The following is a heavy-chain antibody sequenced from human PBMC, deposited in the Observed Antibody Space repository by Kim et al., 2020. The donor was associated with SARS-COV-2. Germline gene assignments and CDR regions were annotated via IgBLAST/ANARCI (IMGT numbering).Heavy chain of an antibody. V-gene: IGHV3-23*01. CDR3: AEGTTYSAPYIFDY. Sequence: GGSLRLSCAASGFTFSDYAMNWVRQAPGKGLEWVSTITGRTASTFYADSAKDRFTISRDDSKNILYLHLNSLGVEDTALYYCAEGTTYSAPYIFDYWGQGTLVTVAS. CDR2: ITGRTAST. D-gene: IGHD2-21*01. J-gene: IGHJ4*02. CDR1: GFTFSDYA.